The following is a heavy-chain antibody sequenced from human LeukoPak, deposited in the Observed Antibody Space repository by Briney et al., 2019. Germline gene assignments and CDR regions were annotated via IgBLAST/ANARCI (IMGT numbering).Heavy chain of an antibody. CDR2: IYTSGST. D-gene: IGHD1-1*01. Sequence: PSETLSLTCTVSGGSISSYYWSWIRQPPGKGLEWIGYIYTSGSTNYNPSLKSRVTISVDTSKNQFSLKLGSVTAADTAVYYCARQAIQNNWFDPWGQGTLVTVSS. V-gene: IGHV4-4*09. CDR3: ARQAIQNNWFDP. J-gene: IGHJ5*02. CDR1: GGSISSYY.